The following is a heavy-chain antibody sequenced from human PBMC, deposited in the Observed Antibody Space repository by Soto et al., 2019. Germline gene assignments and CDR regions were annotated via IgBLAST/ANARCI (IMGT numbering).Heavy chain of an antibody. V-gene: IGHV4-30-2*01. CDR2: IYHSGST. Sequence: QLQLQESGSGLVKPSQTLSLTCAVSGGSISSGGYSWSWIRQPPGKGLEWIGSIYHSGSTYYNPSLKSRVTSSVDRSKTQFSLKLSSVTAADTAVYYCASSRTTVSTFDYWGQGTLVTVYS. J-gene: IGHJ4*02. D-gene: IGHD4-17*01. CDR1: GGSISSGGYS. CDR3: ASSRTTVSTFDY.